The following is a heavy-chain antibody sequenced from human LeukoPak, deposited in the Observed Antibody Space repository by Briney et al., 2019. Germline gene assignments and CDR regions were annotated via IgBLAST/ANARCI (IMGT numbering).Heavy chain of an antibody. J-gene: IGHJ4*02. D-gene: IGHD6-6*01. V-gene: IGHV3-9*03. CDR2: ISWNSGSI. CDR3: AKGLVGSSIADFFDY. CDR1: GFTFDDYA. Sequence: PGGSLRLSCAASGFTFDDYAMHWVRQAPGKGLEGVSGISWNSGSIGYADSVKGRFTISRDNAKNSLYLQMNSLRGEDMALYYCAKGLVGSSIADFFDYWGQGILVTVSS.